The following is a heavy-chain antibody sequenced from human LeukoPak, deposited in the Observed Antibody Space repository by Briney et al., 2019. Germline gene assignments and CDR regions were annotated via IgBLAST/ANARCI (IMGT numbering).Heavy chain of an antibody. CDR3: ATDFPPYGGNPYYFDY. V-gene: IGHV1-24*01. CDR1: GYTLTELS. D-gene: IGHD4-23*01. Sequence: ASVKVSCKVSGYTLTELSMHWVRQAPGKGLEWMGGFDPEDGETIYAQKFQGRVTMTEDTSTGTAYMELSSLRSEDTAVYYCATDFPPYGGNPYYFDYWGQGTLVTVSS. J-gene: IGHJ4*02. CDR2: FDPEDGET.